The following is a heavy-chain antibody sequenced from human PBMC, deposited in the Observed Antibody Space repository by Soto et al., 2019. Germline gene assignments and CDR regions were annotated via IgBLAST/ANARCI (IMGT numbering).Heavy chain of an antibody. Sequence: GASVKVSCKAAGGTFSSYAISWVRQAPGQGLEWMGWISAYNGNTNYAQKLQCRVTMTTDTSTSTAYMELRSLRSDDTAVYYCARAGGNSWWFDPWGQGTLVTVSS. V-gene: IGHV1-18*01. CDR2: ISAYNGNT. J-gene: IGHJ5*02. CDR1: GGTFSSYA. CDR3: ARAGGNSWWFDP. D-gene: IGHD2-21*02.